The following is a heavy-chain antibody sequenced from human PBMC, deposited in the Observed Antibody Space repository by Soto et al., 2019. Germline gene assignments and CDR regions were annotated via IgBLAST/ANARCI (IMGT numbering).Heavy chain of an antibody. Sequence: GGSLRLSCAASGFTFSSYAMSWVRQAPGKGLEWVSAISGSGGSTYYADSVKGRFTISRDNSKNTLYLQMNSLRAEDTAVYYCAKGAREKIVVVPAAIVLRPYNDYWGQGTLVTVSS. CDR1: GFTFSSYA. CDR2: ISGSGGST. CDR3: AKGAREKIVVVPAAIVLRPYNDY. D-gene: IGHD2-2*01. V-gene: IGHV3-23*01. J-gene: IGHJ4*02.